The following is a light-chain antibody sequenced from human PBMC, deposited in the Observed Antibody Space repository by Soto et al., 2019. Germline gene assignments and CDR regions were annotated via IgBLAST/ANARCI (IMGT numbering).Light chain of an antibody. CDR1: QRIGSNY. CDR2: VSS. V-gene: IGKV3-20*01. Sequence: EIVLTQTPGSLSLSPGERASLSCRSIQRIGSNYLAWFQQKPGQAPRLPISVSSSRATGIPDRFSGSGSGTDFTLTISRLEPEDFAVYYCYQYGSSPHTFGQGTRLEIK. CDR3: YQYGSSPHT. J-gene: IGKJ5*01.